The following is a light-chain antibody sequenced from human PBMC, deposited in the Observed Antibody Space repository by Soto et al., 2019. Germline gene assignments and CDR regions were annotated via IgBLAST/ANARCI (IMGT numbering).Light chain of an antibody. Sequence: EIVLTQSPGTLSLSPGERATLACGASQIVSDNFLAWYQQKPGQAPRLLIYGASSRANGIPDRFSGSGSGTDFTLTISSLQPEDFATYFCQQSYSTPPWTFGQGTKVEIK. CDR2: GAS. CDR1: QIVSDNF. CDR3: QQSYSTPPWT. J-gene: IGKJ1*01. V-gene: IGKV3-20*01.